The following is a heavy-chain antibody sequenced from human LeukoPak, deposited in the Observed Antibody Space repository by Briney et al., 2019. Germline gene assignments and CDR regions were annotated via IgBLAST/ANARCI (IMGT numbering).Heavy chain of an antibody. Sequence: GGSLRLSCAPSGFTFTIYAMSWVRQAPGKGLEWLSAISGSAGSTYDANSVKGRFTISRDNSKNTLCLLIISQRAEDTAVYYCANPPSPVVVVTATYFDFWGQGTLVTVSS. J-gene: IGHJ4*02. CDR1: GFTFTIYA. CDR2: ISGSAGST. V-gene: IGHV3-23*01. D-gene: IGHD2-21*02. CDR3: ANPPSPVVVVTATYFDF.